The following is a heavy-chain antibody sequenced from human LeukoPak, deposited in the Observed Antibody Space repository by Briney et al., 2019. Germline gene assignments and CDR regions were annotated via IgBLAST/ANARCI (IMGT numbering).Heavy chain of an antibody. Sequence: PGGSLRLSCAASGFTVSSNYMSWVRQAPGKGLEWVSVIYSGGSTYYADPVKGRFTISRHNSKNTLYLQMNSLRAEDTAVYYCARVYSSGWYDNWFDPWGQGTLVTVSS. CDR3: ARVYSSGWYDNWFDP. V-gene: IGHV3-53*04. D-gene: IGHD6-19*01. J-gene: IGHJ5*02. CDR1: GFTVSSNY. CDR2: IYSGGST.